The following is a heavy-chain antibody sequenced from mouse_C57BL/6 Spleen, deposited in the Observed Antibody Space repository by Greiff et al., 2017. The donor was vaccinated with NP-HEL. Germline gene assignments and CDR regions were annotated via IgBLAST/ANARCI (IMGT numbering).Heavy chain of an antibody. J-gene: IGHJ3*01. D-gene: IGHD1-1*01. V-gene: IGHV5-4*03. Sequence: EVKLVESGGGLVKPGGSLKLSCAASGFTFSSYAMSWVRQTPEKRLEWVATISDGGSYTYYPDNVKGRFTISRDKAKNNLYLQLSHLKSEDTAMYYCARGGLLPFAYWGQGTLVSVSA. CDR3: ARGGLLPFAY. CDR1: GFTFSSYA. CDR2: ISDGGSYT.